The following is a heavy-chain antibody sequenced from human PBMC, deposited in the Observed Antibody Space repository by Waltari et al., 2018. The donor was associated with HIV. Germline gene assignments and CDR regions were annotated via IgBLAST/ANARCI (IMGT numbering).Heavy chain of an antibody. J-gene: IGHJ4*02. D-gene: IGHD3-9*01. CDR2: VRYDGSNK. Sequence: QVQLVESGGGVVQPGGSLRLSCAASGFTFTTYAMHWVRQAPGKGLELVAFVRYDGSNKYYADSVKGRFTISRDNSKNTLYLQMNILRADDTAVYYCARDPSPPILYDILTGYYFDYWGQGTLVTVSS. V-gene: IGHV3-30*02. CDR3: ARDPSPPILYDILTGYYFDY. CDR1: GFTFTTYA.